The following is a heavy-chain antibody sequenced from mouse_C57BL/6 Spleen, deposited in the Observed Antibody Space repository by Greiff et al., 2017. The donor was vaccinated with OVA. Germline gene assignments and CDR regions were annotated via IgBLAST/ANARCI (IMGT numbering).Heavy chain of an antibody. V-gene: IGHV1-50*01. J-gene: IGHJ4*01. CDR3: ARSSEILRFYAMDY. CDR2: IDPSDSYT. CDR1: GYTFTSYW. Sequence: QVQLQQPGAELVKPGASVKLSCKASGYTFTSYWMQWVKQRPGQGLEWIGEIDPSDSYTNYNQKFKGKATLTVDTSSSTAYMQLSSLTSEDSAVYYCARSSEILRFYAMDYWGQGTPVTVSA. D-gene: IGHD1-1*01.